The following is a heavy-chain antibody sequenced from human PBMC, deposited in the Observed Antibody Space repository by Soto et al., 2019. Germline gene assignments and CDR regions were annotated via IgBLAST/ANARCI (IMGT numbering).Heavy chain of an antibody. V-gene: IGHV3-7*01. Sequence: PEGSLRFSGSPSGFTFSTYGTSWVRQAPGKGLEWVANIKEDGSEKYYVDSVKGRFTISRDNARNSLYLQMDSLRDEATAVYYCARRGAYFEFWGQGT. CDR3: ARRGAYFEF. D-gene: IGHD3-16*01. CDR2: IKEDGSEK. CDR1: GFTFSTYG. J-gene: IGHJ4*02.